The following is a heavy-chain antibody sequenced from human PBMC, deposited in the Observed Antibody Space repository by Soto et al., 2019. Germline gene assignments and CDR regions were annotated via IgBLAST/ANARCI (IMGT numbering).Heavy chain of an antibody. CDR2: IYWDDDK. CDR3: AHRRTTVTCWFDP. V-gene: IGHV2-5*02. D-gene: IGHD4-17*01. J-gene: IGHJ5*02. CDR1: GFSLTTSGVG. Sequence: QITLKESGPTLVKPTQTLTLTCTFSGFSLTTSGVGVGWIRQPPGKALEWLALIYWDDDKRDSPSLKSRITTTKDTSKIQVVLTMTNLAPAHTATSFCAHRRTTVTCWFDPWGQGTLVTVSS.